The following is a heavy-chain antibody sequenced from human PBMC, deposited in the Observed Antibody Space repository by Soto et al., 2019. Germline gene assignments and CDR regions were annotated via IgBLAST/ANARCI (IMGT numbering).Heavy chain of an antibody. D-gene: IGHD4-17*01. J-gene: IGHJ4*02. CDR2: IYSRGEI. V-gene: IGHV3-66*01. Sequence: EVQLVESGGGLVQPGGSLRLSCAASVVTVTSNYMSWVRQAPGQGLGWVSVIYSRGEIKYADAVKCRFTVSRDNSKHTLFLQMTSLRVEDTVVYYCARNVPVKTLGYWGQGTLVTVSS. CDR3: ARNVPVKTLGY. CDR1: VVTVTSNY.